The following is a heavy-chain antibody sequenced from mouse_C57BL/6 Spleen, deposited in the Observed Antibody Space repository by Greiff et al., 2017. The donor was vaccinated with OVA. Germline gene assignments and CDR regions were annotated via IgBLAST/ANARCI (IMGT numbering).Heavy chain of an antibody. Sequence: QVQLQQPGAELVMPGASVKLSCKASGYTFTSYWMHWVKQRPGHGPEWIGEIDPSDSYTNYNQKFKGKSTLTVDKSSSTAYMQLSSLTSEDSAVYYCARYYYGSFYAMDYWGQGTSVTVSS. V-gene: IGHV1-69*01. CDR3: ARYYYGSFYAMDY. D-gene: IGHD1-1*01. CDR1: GYTFTSYW. J-gene: IGHJ4*01. CDR2: IDPSDSYT.